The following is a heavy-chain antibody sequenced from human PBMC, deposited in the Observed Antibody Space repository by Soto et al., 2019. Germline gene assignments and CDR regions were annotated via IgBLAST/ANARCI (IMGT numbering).Heavy chain of an antibody. V-gene: IGHV3-21*02. J-gene: IGHJ5*02. CDR2: ITASSYI. Sequence: EVQLVESGGGLVKPGGSLRLSCVVSGFTFNTYSMNWVRQAPGKGLEWVSSITASSYIYYADSVKGRFTISRDNAKNTLSLQMNSLRVEDTAVYYCARVGDRAYALGPIGSWGQGTLVTVSS. CDR3: ARVGDRAYALGPIGS. D-gene: IGHD5-12*01. CDR1: GFTFNTYS.